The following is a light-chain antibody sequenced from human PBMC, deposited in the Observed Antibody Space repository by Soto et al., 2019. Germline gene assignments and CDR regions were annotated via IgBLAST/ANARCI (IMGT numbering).Light chain of an antibody. CDR3: QQQGT. J-gene: IGKJ2*01. V-gene: IGKV3-15*01. CDR1: QSVSSN. Sequence: EIVMTQSPATLSVSPGERATLSCRASQSVSSNLAWYQQKPGQAPRLLIYGASTRATGIPARFSGSGSGTEFTLTISSLQSEDFAVCYCQQQGTFGQGTKLEIK. CDR2: GAS.